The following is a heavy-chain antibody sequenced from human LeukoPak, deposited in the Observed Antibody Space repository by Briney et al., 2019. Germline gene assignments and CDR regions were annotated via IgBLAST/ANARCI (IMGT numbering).Heavy chain of an antibody. V-gene: IGHV1-2*02. CDR1: GYTFTGYY. J-gene: IGHJ4*02. Sequence: ASVKVSCKASGYTFTGYYMHWVRQAPGQGLEWMGWFNPNSGGKNYAQNLQGRVTMTTDTSTSTAYMELRSLRSDDTAVYYCARDRWVPGGRSGSVDYWGQGTLVTVYS. CDR3: ARDRWVPGGRSGSVDY. D-gene: IGHD3-3*01. CDR2: FNPNSGGK.